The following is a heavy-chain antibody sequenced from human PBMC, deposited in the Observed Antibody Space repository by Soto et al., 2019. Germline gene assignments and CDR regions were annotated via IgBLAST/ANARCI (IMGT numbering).Heavy chain of an antibody. CDR1: GFTFSSYW. V-gene: IGHV3-7*01. CDR2: IKQDGSEK. Sequence: GGSLRLSCAASGFTFSSYWMSWVRQAPGKGLEWVANIKQDGSEKYYVDSVKGRFTISRDNAKNSLYLQMNSLRAEDTAVYYCACGYDFWSGYYPERLVDYWGQGTLVTVSS. J-gene: IGHJ4*02. CDR3: ACGYDFWSGYYPERLVDY. D-gene: IGHD3-3*01.